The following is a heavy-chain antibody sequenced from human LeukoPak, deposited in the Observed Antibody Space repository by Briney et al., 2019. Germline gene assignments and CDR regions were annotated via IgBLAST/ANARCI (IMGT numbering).Heavy chain of an antibody. CDR2: IYYSGST. D-gene: IGHD3-10*01. CDR3: ARLKPSGLNP. Sequence: PSQTLSLTCTVSGGSISSGSYYWSWIRQPAGKGLEWIGYIYYSGSTNYNPSLKSRVTISVDTSKNQFSLKLSSVTAADTAVYYCARLKPSGLNPWGQGTLVTVSS. J-gene: IGHJ5*02. CDR1: GGSISSGSYY. V-gene: IGHV4-61*09.